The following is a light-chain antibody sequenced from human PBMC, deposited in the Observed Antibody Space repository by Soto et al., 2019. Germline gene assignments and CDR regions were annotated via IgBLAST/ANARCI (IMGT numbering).Light chain of an antibody. J-gene: IGKJ4*01. Sequence: TQSPSTLSASVGDRVTITCRASQSVSSFLAWYQQKPGQAPRLLIFDASNRATGIPASFSGSGSGTDFTLTISSLEPEDSAVYFCQQRSSWPPTFGGGTKVEIK. CDR3: QQRSSWPPT. CDR1: QSVSSF. V-gene: IGKV3-11*01. CDR2: DAS.